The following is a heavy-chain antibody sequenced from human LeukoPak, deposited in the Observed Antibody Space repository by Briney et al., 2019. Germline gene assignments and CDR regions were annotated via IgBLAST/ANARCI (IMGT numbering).Heavy chain of an antibody. CDR3: ARSITMIVVVPWCDP. J-gene: IGHJ5*02. CDR1: GYTFTSYG. Sequence: ASVKVSCKASGYTFTSYGISWVRQAPGQGLEWMGWISAYNGNTNYAQKLQGRVTMTTDTSTSTAYMELRSLRSDDTAVYYCARSITMIVVVPWCDPWGQGTLVTVSS. V-gene: IGHV1-18*01. D-gene: IGHD3-22*01. CDR2: ISAYNGNT.